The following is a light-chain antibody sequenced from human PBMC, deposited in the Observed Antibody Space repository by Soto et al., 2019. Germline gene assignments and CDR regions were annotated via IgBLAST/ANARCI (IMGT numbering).Light chain of an antibody. CDR3: YTYTGISTSLFV. Sequence: QSVLTQPASVSGSPGQSITISCTGTSRDIGTSNLVSWYQQYPGKAPKLIIFEVTRRPSGISNRFSGSKSGNTASLTISGLQPEDEADYYCYTYTGISTSLFVFGTGTKVPVL. CDR1: SRDIGTSNL. CDR2: EVT. J-gene: IGLJ1*01. V-gene: IGLV2-23*02.